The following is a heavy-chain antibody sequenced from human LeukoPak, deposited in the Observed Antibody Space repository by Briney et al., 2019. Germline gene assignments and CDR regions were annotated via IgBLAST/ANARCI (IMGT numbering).Heavy chain of an antibody. CDR3: ARDRGPTGFDY. D-gene: IGHD2-8*02. J-gene: IGHJ4*02. Sequence: PSETLSLTCTVSGGSISSGSYYWSWIRQPAGKGLEWIGRIYTSGSTNYHPSLKSRVTISVDTSKNQFSLKLSSVTVADTAVYYCARDRGPTGFDYWGQGTLVTVSS. CDR2: IYTSGST. V-gene: IGHV4-61*02. CDR1: GGSISSGSYY.